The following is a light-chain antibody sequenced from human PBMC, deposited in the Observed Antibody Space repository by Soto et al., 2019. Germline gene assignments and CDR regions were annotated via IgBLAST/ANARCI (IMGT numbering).Light chain of an antibody. CDR3: SAWDASLNGYV. CDR1: SSNIGSKT. CDR2: SNY. J-gene: IGLJ1*01. V-gene: IGLV1-44*01. Sequence: QSVLTQPPSASGTPGQRLTISCSGSSSNIGSKTVNWYQQLPGTAPKLLIYSNYQRPSVVPDRFSGSKCGTSASLAISGLQSEDEADYYCSAWDASLNGYVFGTGTKLTVL.